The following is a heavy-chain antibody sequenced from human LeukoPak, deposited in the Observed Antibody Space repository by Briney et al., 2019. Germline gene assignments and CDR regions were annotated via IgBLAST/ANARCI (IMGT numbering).Heavy chain of an antibody. CDR2: INHSGST. CDR3: ARHPPRIAARPFDY. CDR1: GGSISSGTYY. D-gene: IGHD6-6*01. J-gene: IGHJ4*02. V-gene: IGHV4-39*01. Sequence: SETLSLTCTVSGGSISSGTYYWAWIRQPPGKGLEWIGEINHSGSTNYNPSLKSRVTISVDTSKNQFSLKLSSVTAADTAVYYCARHPPRIAARPFDYWGQGTLVTVSS.